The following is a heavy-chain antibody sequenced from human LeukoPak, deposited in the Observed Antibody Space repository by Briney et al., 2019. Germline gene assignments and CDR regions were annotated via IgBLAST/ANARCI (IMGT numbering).Heavy chain of an antibody. V-gene: IGHV4-34*01. CDR2: INHSGST. J-gene: IGHJ6*04. D-gene: IGHD6-13*01. Sequence: SETLSLTCAVYGGSFSGYYWSWIRQPPGKGLEWIGEINHSGSTNYSPSLKSRVTISVDTSKNQFSLKLSSVTAADTAVYYCARGLAAAGNYGMDVWGKGTTVTVSS. CDR1: GGSFSGYY. CDR3: ARGLAAAGNYGMDV.